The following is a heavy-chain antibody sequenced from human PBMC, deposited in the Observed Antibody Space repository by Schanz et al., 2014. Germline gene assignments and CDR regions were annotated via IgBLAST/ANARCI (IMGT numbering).Heavy chain of an antibody. CDR2: ITAYNGDT. CDR3: ARGGYSSGWYDRDIAHFDY. D-gene: IGHD6-19*01. Sequence: VQSVHSGTEVQKLGASVKVSCKASGYTFTSHGISWVRQAPGQGLEWMGWITAYNGDTNYAQKLQGRVTMTTDTSTSTAYMELRSLRSDDTAVYYCARGGYSSGWYDRDIAHFDYWGQGTLVTVSS. CDR1: GYTFTSHG. V-gene: IGHV1-18*01. J-gene: IGHJ4*02.